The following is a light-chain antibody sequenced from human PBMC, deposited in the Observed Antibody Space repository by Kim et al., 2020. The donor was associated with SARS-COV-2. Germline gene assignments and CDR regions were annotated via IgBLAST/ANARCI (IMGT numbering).Light chain of an antibody. Sequence: SPGESATLSCSASQSVSSSYLAWYQQKPGQAPRLLIYGASISATGIPDRFSVSGSVTDFTLTISRLEPEDFAVYYCQQYGSAPRTFGQETKVDIK. CDR3: QQYGSAPRT. CDR1: QSVSSSY. J-gene: IGKJ1*01. CDR2: GAS. V-gene: IGKV3-20*01.